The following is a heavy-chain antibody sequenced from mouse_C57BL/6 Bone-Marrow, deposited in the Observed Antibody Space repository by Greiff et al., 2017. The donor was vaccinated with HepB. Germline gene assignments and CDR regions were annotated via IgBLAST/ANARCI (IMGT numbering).Heavy chain of an antibody. CDR1: GFSLTSYA. CDR2: IWTGGGT. CDR3: SRIYYDYDGFAY. Sequence: QVQLQQSGPGLVAPSQSLSITCTVSGFSLTSYAISWVRQPPGKGLEWLGVIWTGGGTNYNSALKSRLSISKDNSKSQVFLKMNSLQTDDTARYYCSRIYYDYDGFAYWGQGTLVTVSA. J-gene: IGHJ3*01. V-gene: IGHV2-9-1*01. D-gene: IGHD2-4*01.